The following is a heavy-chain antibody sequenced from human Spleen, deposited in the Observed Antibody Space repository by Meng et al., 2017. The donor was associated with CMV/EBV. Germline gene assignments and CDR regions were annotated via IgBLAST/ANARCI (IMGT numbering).Heavy chain of an antibody. J-gene: IGHJ4*02. Sequence: ASVKVSCKASGYTFTSYGISWVRQAPGQGLEWMGWINPNSGGTNYAQKFQGRVTMTRDTSISTAYMELSRLRSDDTAVYYCASLPSSEYWGQGTLVTVSS. CDR3: ASLPSSEY. CDR1: GYTFTSYG. CDR2: INPNSGGT. V-gene: IGHV1-2*02.